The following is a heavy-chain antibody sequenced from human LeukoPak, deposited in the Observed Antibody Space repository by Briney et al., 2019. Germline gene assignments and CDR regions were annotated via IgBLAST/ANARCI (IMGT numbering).Heavy chain of an antibody. CDR2: ISYDGSNK. Sequence: GRSLRLSCAASGFTFSSYAMHWVRQAPGKGLEWVAVISYDGSNKYYADSVKGRFTISRDNSKNTLYLQMNSLRAEDTAVYYCARESLWRASDYWGQGTLVTVSS. CDR3: ARESLWRASDY. J-gene: IGHJ4*02. D-gene: IGHD3-10*01. CDR1: GFTFSSYA. V-gene: IGHV3-30*04.